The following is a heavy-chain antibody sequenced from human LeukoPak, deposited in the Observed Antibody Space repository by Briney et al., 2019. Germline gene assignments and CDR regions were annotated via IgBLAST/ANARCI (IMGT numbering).Heavy chain of an antibody. D-gene: IGHD1-26*01. Sequence: PSETLSLTCTVSGGSISSYYWSWIRQPPGKGLEWIGYIYYSGSTNYNPSLKSRVTISVDTSKNQFSLKLSSVTAADTAVYYCASGGRRSSDYWGQGTLVTVSS. V-gene: IGHV4-59*08. CDR1: GGSISSYY. J-gene: IGHJ4*02. CDR2: IYYSGST. CDR3: ASGGRRSSDY.